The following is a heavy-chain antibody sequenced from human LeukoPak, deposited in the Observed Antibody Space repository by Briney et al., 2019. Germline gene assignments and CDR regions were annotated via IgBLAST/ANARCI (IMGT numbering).Heavy chain of an antibody. J-gene: IGHJ5*02. D-gene: IGHD6-13*01. CDR3: ARDKLSSRWYAIGHERYNWFDP. CDR2: TYYRSKWYN. V-gene: IGHV6-1*01. Sequence: SQTLSLTCAISGDSVSSNSAAWNWIRQSPSRGLEWLGRTYYRSKWYNDYAVSVKSRITINPDTSKNQFSLQLNSVTPEDTAVYYCARDKLSSRWYAIGHERYNWFDPWGQGTLVTVSS. CDR1: GDSVSSNSAA.